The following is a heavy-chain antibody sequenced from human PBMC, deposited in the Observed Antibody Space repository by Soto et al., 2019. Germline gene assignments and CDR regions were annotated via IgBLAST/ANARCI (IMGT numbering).Heavy chain of an antibody. CDR1: GGSISNYY. D-gene: IGHD2-21*01. J-gene: IGHJ3*02. V-gene: IGHV4-59*01. CDR2: IYYNGRA. Sequence: QVQLHVSGSGLVKPSETLSLTCTVSGGSISNYYWNWIRQPPGKGLEWIGYIYYNGRANYNPSLKSRVTMSVDTSKNPFSLRLSSVTAADTAVYYCAISISGEFHIWGQGTVVTVSS. CDR3: AISISGEFHI.